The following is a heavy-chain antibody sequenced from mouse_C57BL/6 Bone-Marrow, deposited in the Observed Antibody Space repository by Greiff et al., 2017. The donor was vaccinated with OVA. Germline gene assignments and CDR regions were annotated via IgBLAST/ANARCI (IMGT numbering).Heavy chain of an antibody. D-gene: IGHD1-1*01. CDR1: GFTFSDFY. J-gene: IGHJ1*03. V-gene: IGHV7-1*01. CDR3: ARDPYYYGSSYWYFDV. CDR2: SRNKANDYTT. Sequence: EVKLVESGGGLVQSGRSLRLSCATSGFTFSDFYMEWVRQAPGKGLEWIAASRNKANDYTTEYSASVKGRFIVSRDTSQSILYLQMHALTAEDTAIYYCARDPYYYGSSYWYFDVWGTGTTVTVSS.